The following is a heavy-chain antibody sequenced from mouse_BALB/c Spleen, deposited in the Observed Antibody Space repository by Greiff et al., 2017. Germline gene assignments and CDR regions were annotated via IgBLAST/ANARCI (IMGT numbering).Heavy chain of an antibody. D-gene: IGHD3-1*01. CDR2: ISSGSSTI. CDR3: ARSGRGYWYFDV. Sequence: EVMLVESGGGLVQPGGSRKLSCAASGFTFSSFGMHWVRQAPEKGLEWVAYISSGSSTIYYADTVKGRFTISRDNPKNTLFLQMTSLRSEDTAMYYCARSGRGYWYFDVWGAGTTVTVSS. V-gene: IGHV5-17*02. J-gene: IGHJ1*01. CDR1: GFTFSSFG.